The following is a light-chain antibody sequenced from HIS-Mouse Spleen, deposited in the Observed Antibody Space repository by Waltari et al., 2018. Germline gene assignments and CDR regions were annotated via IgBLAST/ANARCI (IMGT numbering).Light chain of an antibody. V-gene: IGLV2-23*01. Sequence: QSALTQPASVSGSPGQSITISSTGTSRDVGSYNLVPWYQQHPGKAPKLMIYEGSKRPSGVSNRFSGSKSGNTASLTISGLQAEDEADYYCCSYAGSSTWVFGGGTKLTVL. CDR2: EGS. J-gene: IGLJ3*02. CDR1: SRDVGSYNL. CDR3: CSYAGSSTWV.